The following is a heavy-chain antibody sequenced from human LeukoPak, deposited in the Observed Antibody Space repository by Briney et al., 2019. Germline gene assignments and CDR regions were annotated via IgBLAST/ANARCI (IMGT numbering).Heavy chain of an antibody. V-gene: IGHV1-69*05. D-gene: IGHD3-10*01. CDR3: ARGLSVLWFGPPDV. Sequence: GSSVKVSCKASGGTFSSYAISWVRQAPGQGLEWMGGIIPIFGTANYAQKFQGRVTMTRNTSISTAYMELSSLRSEDTAVYYCARGLSVLWFGPPDVWGQGTTVTVSS. CDR1: GGTFSSYA. J-gene: IGHJ6*02. CDR2: IIPIFGTA.